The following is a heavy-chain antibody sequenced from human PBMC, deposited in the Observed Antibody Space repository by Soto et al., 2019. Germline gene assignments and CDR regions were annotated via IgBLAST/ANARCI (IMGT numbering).Heavy chain of an antibody. D-gene: IGHD3-10*01. Sequence: QITLKESGPTLVKPTQTLMLTCTFSGFSLSTSGVGVGWIRQPPGKALEWLASVYWDDDKRYSPSLESRLTNTXDXYKNQVVLTLTTLDPVDTATYYCAHLAYYGSGSYTYWGQGTLVTVSS. V-gene: IGHV2-5*02. CDR1: GFSLSTSGVG. J-gene: IGHJ4*02. CDR3: AHLAYYGSGSYTY. CDR2: VYWDDDK.